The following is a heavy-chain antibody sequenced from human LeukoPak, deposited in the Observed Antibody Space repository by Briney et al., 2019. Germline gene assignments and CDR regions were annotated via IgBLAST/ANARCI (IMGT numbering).Heavy chain of an antibody. CDR3: AELGITMIGGV. Sequence: GGSLRLSCAASGFTFSSYSMNWVRQAPGKGLEWVSYISSSGSTIYYADSVKGRFTISRDNAKNSLYLQMNSLRVEDTAVYYCAELGITMIGGVWGKGTTVTISS. J-gene: IGHJ6*04. CDR2: ISSSGSTI. D-gene: IGHD3-10*02. CDR1: GFTFSSYS. V-gene: IGHV3-48*04.